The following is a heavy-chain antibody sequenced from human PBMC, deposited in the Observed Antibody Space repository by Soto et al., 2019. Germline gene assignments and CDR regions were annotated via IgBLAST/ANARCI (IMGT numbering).Heavy chain of an antibody. CDR1: GGVVSGCY. CDR3: ARGWKSYYYFYLSV. Sequence: GGVVSGCYWSWIRKTQGKGLEWIGYIYYSGSTNYNPSLKSRVTISVDTSKNQYSLKLSSVTAADTAVYYCARGWKSYYYFYLSVRAKGTTVTVSS. CDR2: IYYSGST. D-gene: IGHD1-1*01. V-gene: IGHV4-59*02. J-gene: IGHJ6*03.